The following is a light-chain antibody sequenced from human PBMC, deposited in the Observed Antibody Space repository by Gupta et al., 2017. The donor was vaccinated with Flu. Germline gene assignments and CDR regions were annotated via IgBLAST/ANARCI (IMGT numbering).Light chain of an antibody. CDR1: RCVIGGYNY. V-gene: IGLV2-8*01. J-gene: IGLJ1*01. CDR2: EVV. CDR3: GSYGGSNDCV. Sequence: CTRCVIGGYNYVQWYQPPTGNPLKLIIYEVVNRTAGAPDRFSGSKAGTTAALTVVGLQEEDEADYYCGSYGGSNDCVFGTGTKVTVL.